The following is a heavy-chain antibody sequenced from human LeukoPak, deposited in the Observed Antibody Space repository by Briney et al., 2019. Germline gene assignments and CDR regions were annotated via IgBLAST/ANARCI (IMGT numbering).Heavy chain of an antibody. Sequence: GGPLRLSCAASGFSFISYGMHWVRQAPGKGLEWVGVISDDGRNKKYADSVKGRFTISRDNSKDTLYLQMNSLRDEDTAVYYCANRPSDYGDYVTYFDYWGQGTLVTVSS. CDR2: ISDDGRNK. CDR1: GFSFISYG. J-gene: IGHJ4*02. V-gene: IGHV3-30*18. CDR3: ANRPSDYGDYVTYFDY. D-gene: IGHD4-17*01.